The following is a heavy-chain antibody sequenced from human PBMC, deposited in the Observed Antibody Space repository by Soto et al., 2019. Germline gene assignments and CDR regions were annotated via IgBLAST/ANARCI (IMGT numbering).Heavy chain of an antibody. Sequence: SGPTLVNPPQPLTLTCTFSGFSLSTSGVGVGWIRQPPGKALEWLALIYWNDDKRNSPSLKSRLTITKYTSKNQVVLTMTNMDPVDTATYYCEHSDGMWFGEFRFDPWGQGTLVTVSS. V-gene: IGHV2-5*01. CDR3: EHSDGMWFGEFRFDP. CDR2: IYWNDDK. D-gene: IGHD3-10*01. J-gene: IGHJ5*02. CDR1: GFSLSTSGVG.